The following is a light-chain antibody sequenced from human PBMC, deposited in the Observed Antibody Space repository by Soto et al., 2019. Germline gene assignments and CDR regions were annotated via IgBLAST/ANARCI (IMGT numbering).Light chain of an antibody. V-gene: IGLV2-14*01. CDR2: EVS. Sequence: QSALTQPASVSGSPGQSITISCTGTSSDTAGYNYVSWYQQHPGKAPKLMIYEVSNRPSGVPDRFSGSKSGNTASLTISGLQAEDEANYYCFSYAGSRVFGGGTKLTVL. CDR1: SSDTAGYNY. CDR3: FSYAGSRV. J-gene: IGLJ3*02.